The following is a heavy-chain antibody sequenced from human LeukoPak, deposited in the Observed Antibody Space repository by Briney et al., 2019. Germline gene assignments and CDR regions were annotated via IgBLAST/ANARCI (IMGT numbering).Heavy chain of an antibody. V-gene: IGHV1-18*01. Sequence: ASVKVSCKASGYTFTSYCIRWVRQAPGQGLEWMGWISAYNGNTNYAQKLQGRVTMTTDTSTSTAYMELRSLRSDDTAVYYCARDRRYYDILTGYEANYYGMDVWGQGTTVTVSS. CDR1: GYTFTSYC. CDR2: ISAYNGNT. J-gene: IGHJ6*02. CDR3: ARDRRYYDILTGYEANYYGMDV. D-gene: IGHD3-9*01.